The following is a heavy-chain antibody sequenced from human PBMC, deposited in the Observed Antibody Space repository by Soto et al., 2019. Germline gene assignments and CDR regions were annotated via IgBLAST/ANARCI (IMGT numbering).Heavy chain of an antibody. J-gene: IGHJ4*02. V-gene: IGHV4-59*12. Sequence: PLETLSLTCTVSGGSISSYYLSWIRQPPGKGLEWIGYMHYSGSTNYNPSLKSRVTTSVDTSKNQFSLKLSSVTAADTAVYYCARTVYSSGWYFDSWGQGTLVTVSS. CDR1: GGSISSYY. CDR3: ARTVYSSGWYFDS. CDR2: MHYSGST. D-gene: IGHD6-19*01.